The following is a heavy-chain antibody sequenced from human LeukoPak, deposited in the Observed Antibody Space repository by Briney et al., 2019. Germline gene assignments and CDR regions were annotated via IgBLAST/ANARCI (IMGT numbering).Heavy chain of an antibody. J-gene: IGHJ4*02. D-gene: IGHD2-2*01. Sequence: GGSLRLSCVASGFTFSNYAVNWVRQAPGKGLEWVSAISGSGGSTYYADSVKGRFTISRDNSKNTLYLQMNSLRAEDTAVYYCARVPYIVVVPAATSSAFDYWGQGTLVTVSS. CDR2: ISGSGGST. CDR3: ARVPYIVVVPAATSSAFDY. V-gene: IGHV3-23*01. CDR1: GFTFSNYA.